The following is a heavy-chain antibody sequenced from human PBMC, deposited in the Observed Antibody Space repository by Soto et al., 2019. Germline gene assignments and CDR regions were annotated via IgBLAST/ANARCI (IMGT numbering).Heavy chain of an antibody. J-gene: IGHJ4*02. Sequence: HPGGSLRLSCAASGFTFSSYAMHWVRQAPGKGLEWVAVISYDGSNKYYADSVKGRFTISRDNSKNTLYLQMNSLRAEDTAVYYCARDGTPALVVVPAAISGYFDYWGQGTLVTSPQ. V-gene: IGHV3-30-3*01. CDR3: ARDGTPALVVVPAAISGYFDY. CDR2: ISYDGSNK. CDR1: GFTFSSYA. D-gene: IGHD2-2*02.